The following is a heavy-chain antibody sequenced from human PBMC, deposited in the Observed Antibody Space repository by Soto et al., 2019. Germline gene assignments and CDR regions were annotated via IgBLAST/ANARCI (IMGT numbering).Heavy chain of an antibody. V-gene: IGHV5-51*01. CDR3: ARRRADNPEDWFDP. J-gene: IGHJ5*02. CDR2: IYPGDSET. CDR1: GYSFSNYW. D-gene: IGHD1-20*01. Sequence: GESLKISCKGSGYSFSNYWIVWVRQMPGKGLEWMGIIYPGDSETKYSPSFQGQVTISADKSINTAYLQWISLKASDTAMYYCARRRADNPEDWFDPWGQGTLVTVSS.